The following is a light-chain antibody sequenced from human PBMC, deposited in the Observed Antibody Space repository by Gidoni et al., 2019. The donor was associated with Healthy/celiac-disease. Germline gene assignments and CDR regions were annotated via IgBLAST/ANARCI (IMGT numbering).Light chain of an antibody. CDR2: NAS. J-gene: IGLJ3*02. V-gene: IGLV7-43*01. Sequence: QTVVTQEPSLTVSPGGTVTLTCASSTGAVTSGYYPNWLQQKPGQAPRALIYNASNIHPWPLARFSGSLLGGKAALTLLGVQPEDEAEYYCLLYYGGAPVFGGGTKLTVL. CDR3: LLYYGGAPV. CDR1: TGAVTSGYY.